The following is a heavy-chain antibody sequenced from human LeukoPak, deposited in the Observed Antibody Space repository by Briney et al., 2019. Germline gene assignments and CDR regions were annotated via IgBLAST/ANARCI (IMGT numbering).Heavy chain of an antibody. D-gene: IGHD1-1*01. Sequence: SETLSLTCAVYGASLTDYYWSWLSQPPGKGLEWIGEIDHIGVTKYNPSLKGRVTISRDTSKNQFSLDLTSVTAADTAVYYCATASQLGSYNWFDPWGQGTLVTVSS. CDR3: ATASQLGSYNWFDP. J-gene: IGHJ5*02. V-gene: IGHV4-34*01. CDR1: GASLTDYY. CDR2: IDHIGVT.